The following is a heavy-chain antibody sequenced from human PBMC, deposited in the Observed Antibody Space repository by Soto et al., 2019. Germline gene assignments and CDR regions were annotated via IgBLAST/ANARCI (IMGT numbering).Heavy chain of an antibody. CDR3: ARDLGAQEYYYYYYGMDV. CDR2: INAGNGNT. Sequence: GASVKVSCKASGYTFTSYAMHWVRQAPGQRLEWMGWINAGNGNTKYSQKFQGRVTITRDTSASTAYMELSSLRSEDTAVYYCARDLGAQEYYYYYYGMDVWGQGTTVTVSS. V-gene: IGHV1-3*01. CDR1: GYTFTSYA. D-gene: IGHD1-26*01. J-gene: IGHJ6*02.